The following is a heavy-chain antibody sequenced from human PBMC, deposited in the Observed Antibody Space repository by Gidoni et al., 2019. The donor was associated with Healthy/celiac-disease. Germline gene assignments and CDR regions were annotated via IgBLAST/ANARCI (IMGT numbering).Heavy chain of an antibody. D-gene: IGHD3-22*01. V-gene: IGHV1-69*04. CDR2: IIPILGIA. CDR1: GGTFSSYT. CDR3: ARDSLVGYDSSGYGLVNY. J-gene: IGHJ4*02. Sequence: QVQLVHSGAEVKKPGSSVKVSCKASGGTFSSYTNSWVRQAPGQGLEWMGRIIPILGIANYAQKFQGRVTITADKSTSTAYMELSSLRSEDTAVYYCARDSLVGYDSSGYGLVNYWGQGTLVTVSS.